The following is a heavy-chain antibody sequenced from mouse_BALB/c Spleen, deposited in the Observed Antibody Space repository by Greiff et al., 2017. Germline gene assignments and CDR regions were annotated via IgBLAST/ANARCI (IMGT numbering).Heavy chain of an antibody. CDR1: GYTFTDYV. CDR2: IYPGSGST. J-gene: IGHJ1*01. V-gene: IGHV1-77*01. Sequence: VQLQESGPELVKPGASVKMSCKASGYTFTDYVISWVKQRTGQGLEWIGEIYPGSGSTYYNEKFKGKATLTAEKSSNTAYMQLSSLTSEDSAVYFCARRTTGRYFDVWGAGTTVTVSS. CDR3: ARRTTGRYFDV. D-gene: IGHD1-1*01.